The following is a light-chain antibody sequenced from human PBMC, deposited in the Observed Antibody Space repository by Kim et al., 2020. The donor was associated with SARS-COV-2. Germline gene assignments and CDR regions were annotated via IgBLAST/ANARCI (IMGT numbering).Light chain of an antibody. CDR2: KAS. Sequence: DIQMTQSPSTLSASVGDRVTITCRASQSINSWLAWYQQKPGKAPKLLVYKASSLESGVPSRFSGSGSGTEFTFTISSLQPDDFATYYCQQYNSYPYTFGQGTKLEI. J-gene: IGKJ2*01. V-gene: IGKV1-5*03. CDR1: QSINSW. CDR3: QQYNSYPYT.